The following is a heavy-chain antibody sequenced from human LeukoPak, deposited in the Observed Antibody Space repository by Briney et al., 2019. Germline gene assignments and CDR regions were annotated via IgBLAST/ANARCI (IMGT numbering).Heavy chain of an antibody. CDR3: ARETSQKGAHYMDV. Sequence: PSETLSLTCTVSGGSVSSSTNYWGWIRQPPGKGLEWIGTIYYSGSTYYNPSLKSRVSLSVDTSKNQFSLKLTSVTVADTAVYYCARETSQKGAHYMDVWGKGTTVTISS. D-gene: IGHD3-16*01. J-gene: IGHJ6*03. CDR2: IYYSGST. CDR1: GGSVSSSTNY. V-gene: IGHV4-39*07.